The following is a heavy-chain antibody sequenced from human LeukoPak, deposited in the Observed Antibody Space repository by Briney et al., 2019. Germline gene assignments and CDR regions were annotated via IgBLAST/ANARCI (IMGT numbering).Heavy chain of an antibody. D-gene: IGHD5-18*01. CDR1: GFTVSSNY. CDR3: ARSPSPGYSYGYYFDY. Sequence: AGSLRLSCAASGFTVSSNYMSWVRQAPGKGLEWVSVIYSGGSTYYADSVKGRFTISRDNSKNTLYLQMNSLRAEDTAVYYCARSPSPGYSYGYYFDYWGQGTLVTVSS. CDR2: IYSGGST. J-gene: IGHJ4*02. V-gene: IGHV3-66*02.